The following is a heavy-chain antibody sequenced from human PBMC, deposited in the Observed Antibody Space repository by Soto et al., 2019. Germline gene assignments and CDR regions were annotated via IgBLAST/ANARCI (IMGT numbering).Heavy chain of an antibody. CDR1: GFTFSSYA. CDR3: ARDRTPGIAVAGTWFDP. Sequence: LSLTCAASGFTFSSYAMHWVRQAPGKGLEWVAVISYDGSNKYYADSVKGRFTISRDNSKNTLYLQMNSLRAEDTAVYYCARDRTPGIAVAGTWFDPWGQGTLVTVSS. CDR2: ISYDGSNK. V-gene: IGHV3-30*04. J-gene: IGHJ5*02. D-gene: IGHD6-19*01.